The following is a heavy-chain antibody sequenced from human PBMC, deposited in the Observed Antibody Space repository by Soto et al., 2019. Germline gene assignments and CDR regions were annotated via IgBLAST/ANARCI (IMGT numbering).Heavy chain of an antibody. Sequence: EVQLVESGGGLVKPGGSLRLSCAASGFTFSRYSMNWVRQAPGKGLEWVSSISSSSSDIYYADSVKGRFTMSRDNAKNSLRLQMNSLRAEDTSVYYCAREISYYDSSVYYAYWGQGTLVTVSS. CDR1: GFTFSRYS. D-gene: IGHD3-22*01. CDR3: AREISYYDSSVYYAY. J-gene: IGHJ4*02. CDR2: ISSSSSDI. V-gene: IGHV3-21*01.